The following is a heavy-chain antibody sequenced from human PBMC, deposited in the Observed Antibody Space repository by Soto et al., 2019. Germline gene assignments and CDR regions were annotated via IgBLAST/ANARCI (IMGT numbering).Heavy chain of an antibody. V-gene: IGHV3-7*01. CDR3: ARAWGVKYYYDSSGSDY. CDR2: IKQDGSEK. Sequence: SLRPSCAASGFPFSSDWMSWVRQAPGKGLEWVANIKQDGSEKYYVDSVKGRFTISRDNAKNSLYLQMNSLRAEDTAVYYCARAWGVKYYYDSSGSDYWGQGTLVTVSS. CDR1: GFPFSSDW. D-gene: IGHD3-22*01. J-gene: IGHJ4*02.